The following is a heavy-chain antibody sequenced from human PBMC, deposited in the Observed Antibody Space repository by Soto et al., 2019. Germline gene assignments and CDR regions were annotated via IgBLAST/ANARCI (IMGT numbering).Heavy chain of an antibody. D-gene: IGHD6-6*01. CDR1: GFTFSSSG. J-gene: IGHJ4*02. Sequence: GGSLRLSCVASGFTFSSSGMSWVRQAPGKGLEWVSSISGGVDTKYYADSVKGRFTISRDSTKSTLYLQMNSLGADDTAIYYCAKDKYYYYSWGQGTLVTVSS. V-gene: IGHV3-23*01. CDR3: AKDKYYYYS. CDR2: ISGGVDTK.